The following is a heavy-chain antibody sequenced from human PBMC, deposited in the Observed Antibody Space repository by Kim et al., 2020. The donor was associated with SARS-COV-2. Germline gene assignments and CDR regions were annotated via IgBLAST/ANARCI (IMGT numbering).Heavy chain of an antibody. Sequence: GGSLRLSCAASGFTFSSYGMHWVRQAPGKGLEWVAVIWYDGSNKYYADSVKGRFTISRDNSKNTLYLQMNSLRAEDTAVYYCARGRTVVVGMDVWGQGTTVTVSS. J-gene: IGHJ6*02. D-gene: IGHD2-15*01. V-gene: IGHV3-33*01. CDR1: GFTFSSYG. CDR2: IWYDGSNK. CDR3: ARGRTVVVGMDV.